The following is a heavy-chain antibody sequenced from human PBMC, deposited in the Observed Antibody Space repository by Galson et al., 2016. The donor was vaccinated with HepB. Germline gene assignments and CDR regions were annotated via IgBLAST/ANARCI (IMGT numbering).Heavy chain of an antibody. J-gene: IGHJ4*02. V-gene: IGHV4-39*07. Sequence: SETLSLTCTVSGASLSGSDDYWGWIRQPPGKGLEWIAIIYYTGSTYYNPSLRSRVTISEDTSKNQFSLKLTSVNAADTAVYYCARVIGDTRDYIIDYWGQGTLVTVSS. CDR2: IYYTGST. CDR3: ARVIGDTRDYIIDY. D-gene: IGHD3-16*01. CDR1: GASLSGSDDY.